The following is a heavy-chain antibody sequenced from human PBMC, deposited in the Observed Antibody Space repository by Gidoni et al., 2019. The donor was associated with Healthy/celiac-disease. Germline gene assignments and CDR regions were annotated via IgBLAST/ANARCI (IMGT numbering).Heavy chain of an antibody. Sequence: QVQLVQSGAEVKKPGSSVKVSCKASGGTFSSYAISWVRQAPGQGLEWMGGIIPIFGTANYAQKFQGRVTITADESTSTAYMELSSLRSEDTAVYYRAGRGGKGYLHYYGMDVWGQGTTVTVSS. CDR1: GGTFSSYA. D-gene: IGHD3-16*01. CDR3: AGRGGKGYLHYYGMDV. CDR2: IIPIFGTA. J-gene: IGHJ6*02. V-gene: IGHV1-69*01.